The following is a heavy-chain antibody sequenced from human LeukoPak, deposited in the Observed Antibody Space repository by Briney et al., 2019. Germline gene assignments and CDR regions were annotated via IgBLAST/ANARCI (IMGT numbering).Heavy chain of an antibody. D-gene: IGHD2-21*01. V-gene: IGHV3-48*02. CDR3: AKERAYCGGDCPNWFDP. J-gene: IGHJ5*02. CDR2: ISSSSSTI. Sequence: TGGSLRLSCAASGFTFSSYSMNWVRQAPGKGLEWVSYISSSSSTIYYADSVKGRFTISRDNAKNSLYLQMNSLRDEDTAVYYCAKERAYCGGDCPNWFDPWGQGTLVTVSS. CDR1: GFTFSSYS.